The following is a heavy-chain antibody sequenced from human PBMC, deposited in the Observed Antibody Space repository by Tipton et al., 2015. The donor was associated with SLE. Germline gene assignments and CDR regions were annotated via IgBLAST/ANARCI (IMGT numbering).Heavy chain of an antibody. V-gene: IGHV3-30-3*01. CDR3: AKGLRLLPEGAFDI. D-gene: IGHD2-15*01. CDR1: GFTFSSYA. J-gene: IGHJ3*02. Sequence: SLRLSCAASGFTFSSYAMHWVRQAPGKGLEWVAVISYDGSNKYYADSVKGRFTISRDNSKNTLYLQMNSLRAEDTAVYYCAKGLRLLPEGAFDIWGQGTMVTVSS. CDR2: ISYDGSNK.